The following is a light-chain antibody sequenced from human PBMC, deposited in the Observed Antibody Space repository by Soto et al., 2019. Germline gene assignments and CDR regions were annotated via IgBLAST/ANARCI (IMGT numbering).Light chain of an antibody. CDR1: QSLDSW. J-gene: IGKJ1*01. V-gene: IGKV1-5*03. Sequence: DIQMTQSPSTLSASVEDRVTITCRASQSLDSWLAWYQQKPGKPLKLLIYKTSILEFGVPSRFSGSGSGTLFTLTISSLQPDDFATYYCQQYHTFSTFGQGTKVEIK. CDR2: KTS. CDR3: QQYHTFST.